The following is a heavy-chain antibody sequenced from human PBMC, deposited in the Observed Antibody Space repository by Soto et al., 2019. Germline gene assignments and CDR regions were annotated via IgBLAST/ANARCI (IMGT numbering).Heavy chain of an antibody. D-gene: IGHD5-12*01. J-gene: IGHJ1*01. CDR2: ISSSSSTI. V-gene: IGHV3-48*02. CDR1: GFTFSSYS. CDR3: ALTGDGYNLWQSAYFQH. Sequence: EVQLVESGGGLVQPGGSLRLSCAASGFTFSSYSMDWVRQAPGKGLEWVSYISSSSSTIYYADSVKGRFTISRDNAKNSLCLQMNSLRDEDTAVYYCALTGDGYNLWQSAYFQHWSQGTLVTVSS.